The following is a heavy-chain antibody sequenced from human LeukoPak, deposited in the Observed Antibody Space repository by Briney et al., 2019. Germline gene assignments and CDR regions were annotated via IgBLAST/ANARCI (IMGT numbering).Heavy chain of an antibody. D-gene: IGHD6-13*01. J-gene: IGHJ4*02. CDR3: ARLVGSTWPFDY. V-gene: IGHV5-51*01. Sequence: GESLKISCKGSGYSFTDFWIAWVRQMPGQGLEWMGIIYPGDSDTRYSPSFQGQVTISADKSISTAYLQWSSLRAADTAIYYCARLVGSTWPFDYWGQGTLVTVSS. CDR2: IYPGDSDT. CDR1: GYSFTDFW.